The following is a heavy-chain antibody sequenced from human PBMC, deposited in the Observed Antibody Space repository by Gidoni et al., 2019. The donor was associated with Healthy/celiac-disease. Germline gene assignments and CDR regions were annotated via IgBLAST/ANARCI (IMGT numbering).Heavy chain of an antibody. CDR1: GFPLSNAW. J-gene: IGHJ5*02. D-gene: IGHD6-13*01. CDR2: IKSKTGGGTT. CDR3: TTEWAAAALYGRVDP. V-gene: IGHV3-15*01. Sequence: EVQLVESGGGLVKPGGSLRLSCAASGFPLSNAWMSWVRQAPGKGLEWVGRIKSKTGGGTTDYAAPVKGRFTITKDDSKNTLYLQMNSLKTEDTAVYYCTTEWAAAALYGRVDPWGQGTLVTVSS.